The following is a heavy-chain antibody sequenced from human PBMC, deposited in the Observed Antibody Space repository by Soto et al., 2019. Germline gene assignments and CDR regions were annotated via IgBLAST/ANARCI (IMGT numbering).Heavy chain of an antibody. CDR3: ARDRGWRFDL. CDR1: GGSISSYY. CDR2: IYYSGST. D-gene: IGHD2-15*01. Sequence: PSETLSLTCTVSGGSISSYYWSWIRQPPGKGLEWIGYIYYSGSTNYNPSLKSRVTISVDTSKNQFSLKLSSVTAADTAVYYCARDRGWRFDLWGRGTLVTVSS. V-gene: IGHV4-59*01. J-gene: IGHJ2*01.